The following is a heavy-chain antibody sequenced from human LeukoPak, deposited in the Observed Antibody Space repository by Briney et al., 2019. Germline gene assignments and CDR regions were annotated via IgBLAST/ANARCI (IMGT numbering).Heavy chain of an antibody. CDR3: ARGGPGDYYYYGMDV. V-gene: IGHV1-8*01. J-gene: IGHJ6*02. CDR1: GYTLTELS. D-gene: IGHD1-14*01. Sequence: ASVKVSCKVSGYTLTELSMHWVRQAPGQGLEWMGWMNPNSGNTGYAQKFQGRVTMTRNTSISTAYMELSSLRSEDTAVYYCARGGPGDYYYYGMDVWGQGTTVTVSS. CDR2: MNPNSGNT.